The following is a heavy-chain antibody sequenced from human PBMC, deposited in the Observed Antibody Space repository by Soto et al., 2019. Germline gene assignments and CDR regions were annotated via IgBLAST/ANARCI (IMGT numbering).Heavy chain of an antibody. V-gene: IGHV1-3*01. J-gene: IGHJ4*02. CDR1: GYTFTSYY. Sequence: ASVKVSCKASGYTFTSYYMHWVRQAPGQGLEWMGRINASNGNTKYSQKFQGRVTITRDTSASTAYMELSSLRSEDTAVYYCARDPFYVWGSYRYTYHLDYWGQGTLVTVSS. CDR3: ARDPFYVWGSYRYTYHLDY. CDR2: INASNGNT. D-gene: IGHD3-16*02.